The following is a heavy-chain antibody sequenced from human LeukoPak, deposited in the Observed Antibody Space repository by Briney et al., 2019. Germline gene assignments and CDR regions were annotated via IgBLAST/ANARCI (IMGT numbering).Heavy chain of an antibody. V-gene: IGHV3-33*08. CDR1: GFTFSSYG. Sequence: HPGGSLRLSCAGSGFTFSSYGMHWVRQAPGKGLEWVAVIWYDGSNKYYADSVKGRFTISRDNSKNTLYLQMNSLRAEDTAVYYCARAPTGGGDDYFDYWGQGTLVTVSS. CDR2: IWYDGSNK. CDR3: ARAPTGGGDDYFDY. J-gene: IGHJ4*02. D-gene: IGHD2-21*01.